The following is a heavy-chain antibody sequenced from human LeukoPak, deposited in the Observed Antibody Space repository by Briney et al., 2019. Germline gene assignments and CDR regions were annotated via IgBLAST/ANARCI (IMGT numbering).Heavy chain of an antibody. D-gene: IGHD3-10*01. CDR1: GFTFSDHY. V-gene: IGHV3-72*01. CDR3: TRPIDYYGSGSVYLFGY. Sequence: GGSLRLSCAASGFTFSDHYVDWVRQAPGKGLEWVGRIRNKANSYTTEYAASVKGRFTISRDDSKNSLYLQMNSLKTEDTAIYYCTRPIDYYGSGSVYLFGYWGQGTLVTVSS. CDR2: IRNKANSYTT. J-gene: IGHJ4*02.